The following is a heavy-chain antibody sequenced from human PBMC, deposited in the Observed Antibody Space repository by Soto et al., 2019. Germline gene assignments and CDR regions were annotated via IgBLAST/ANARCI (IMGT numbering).Heavy chain of an antibody. Sequence: QVQLQQWGAGLLKPSETLSLTCAVYGGSFSGYYWSWIRQPPGKGLEWIGEINHSGSTNYNPSLKSRVTISVDTSKNQFSLKLSSVTAADTAVYYCARKGLAFGGVIATFYPFDYWGQGTLVTVSS. CDR3: ARKGLAFGGVIATFYPFDY. D-gene: IGHD3-16*02. CDR1: GGSFSGYY. CDR2: INHSGST. J-gene: IGHJ4*02. V-gene: IGHV4-34*01.